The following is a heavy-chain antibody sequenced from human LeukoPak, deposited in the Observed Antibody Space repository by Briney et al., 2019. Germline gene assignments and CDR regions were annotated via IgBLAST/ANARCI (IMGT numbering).Heavy chain of an antibody. J-gene: IGHJ4*02. CDR3: ARALSSGCSSTSCSDFDY. D-gene: IGHD2-2*01. CDR1: GYTFTSYG. CDR2: ISAYNGNT. V-gene: IGHV1-18*01. Sequence: ASVKVSCKASGYTFTSYGISWVRQAPGQGLEWMGWISAYNGNTNYAQKLQGRVTMTTDTSTSTAYKELRSLRSDDTAVYYCARALSSGCSSTSCSDFDYWGQGTLVTVSS.